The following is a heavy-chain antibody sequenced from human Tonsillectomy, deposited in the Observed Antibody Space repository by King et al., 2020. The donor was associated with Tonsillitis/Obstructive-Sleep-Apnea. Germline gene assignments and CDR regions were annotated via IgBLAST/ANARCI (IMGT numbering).Heavy chain of an antibody. CDR2: ISFDGSKE. Sequence: VQLVESGGGVVQPGTSLRLSCAASGFTFSSYGMHWVRQAPGRGLEWLSIISFDGSKEYYADYVKGRFTISRDNSKNTLYVYMNSLRAEDTAVYYCARVRGSGGKWYFDLWGRGTLVTVSS. CDR1: GFTFSSYG. D-gene: IGHD3-10*01. V-gene: IGHV3-33*01. J-gene: IGHJ2*01. CDR3: ARVRGSGGKWYFDL.